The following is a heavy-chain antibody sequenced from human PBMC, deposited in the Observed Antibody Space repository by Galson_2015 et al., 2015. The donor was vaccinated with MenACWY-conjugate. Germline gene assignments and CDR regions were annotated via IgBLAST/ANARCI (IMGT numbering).Heavy chain of an antibody. J-gene: IGHJ4*02. D-gene: IGHD6-19*01. V-gene: IGHV4-59*01. CDR2: IHYSGST. CDR3: ARWVAVKMIEY. CDR1: GAPISTDY. Sequence: SETLSLTCSVSGAPISTDYWSWIRQPPGKGLEWIGYIHYSGSTKYNPSLKTRITMSPDTSENQFSLKLSSVTAADTAVYYCARWVAVKMIEYCGQGTLVTVSS.